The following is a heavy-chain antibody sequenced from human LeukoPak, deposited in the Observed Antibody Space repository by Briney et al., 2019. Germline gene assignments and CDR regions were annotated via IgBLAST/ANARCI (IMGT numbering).Heavy chain of an antibody. J-gene: IGHJ4*02. CDR3: AKSLTEDFDY. Sequence: PGGSLRLSCAASGFTFRNYAMNWVRQAPGRGLEWVPAISGSGGSTYYADSVKGRFTISSDNSKNTLYLQMNSLRAEDTAVYYCAKSLTEDFDYWGQGTLVTVSS. CDR2: ISGSGGST. CDR1: GFTFRNYA. V-gene: IGHV3-23*01.